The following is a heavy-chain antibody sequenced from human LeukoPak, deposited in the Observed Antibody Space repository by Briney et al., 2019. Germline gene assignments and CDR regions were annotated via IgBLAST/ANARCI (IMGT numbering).Heavy chain of an antibody. CDR1: GFTFTSYA. CDR3: ARAVTRTYYYYYYMDV. D-gene: IGHD4-17*01. J-gene: IGHJ6*03. V-gene: IGHV1-69*06. CDR2: IIPIFGTA. Sequence: GASVKVSCKASGFTFTSYAINWVRQAPGQGLEWMGGIIPIFGTANYAQKFQGRVTITADKSTSTAYMELSSLRSEDTAVYYCARAVTRTYYYYYYMDVWGKGTTVTVSS.